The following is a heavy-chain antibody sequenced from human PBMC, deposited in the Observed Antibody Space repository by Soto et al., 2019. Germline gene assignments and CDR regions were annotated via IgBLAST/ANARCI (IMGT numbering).Heavy chain of an antibody. CDR3: ARMYSSGSGWFQP. Sequence: PSETLSLTCFVSGYFIGAGGYYWSWIHHPGKGLEWIGSFYSSGSIIYNPSLRSRVSISGDMSTNQFSMSLTPVTAADTARYYCARMYSSGSGWFQPWGQGTLVTVS. D-gene: IGHD6-19*01. J-gene: IGHJ5*02. CDR2: FYSSGSI. CDR1: GYFIGAGGYY. V-gene: IGHV4-31*02.